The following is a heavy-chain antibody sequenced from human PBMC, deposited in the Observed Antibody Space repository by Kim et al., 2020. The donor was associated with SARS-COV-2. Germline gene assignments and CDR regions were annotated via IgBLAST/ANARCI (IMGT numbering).Heavy chain of an antibody. J-gene: IGHJ4*02. CDR3: ARRGGGSSYSFDY. Sequence: YTPSFQGQVTHSADKSLSAAYLQWSSLKASDTAIYYCARRGGGSSYSFDYWGQGTLVTVPT. V-gene: IGHV5-51*01. D-gene: IGHD6-6*01.